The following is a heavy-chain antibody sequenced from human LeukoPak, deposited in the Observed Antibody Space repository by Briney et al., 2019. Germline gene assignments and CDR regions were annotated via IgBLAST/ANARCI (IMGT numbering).Heavy chain of an antibody. CDR2: ISTSGTYI. J-gene: IGHJ4*02. CDR3: ATEVVPEAMLVGSLDY. CDR1: GFTFGSYA. V-gene: IGHV3-21*01. D-gene: IGHD2-2*01. Sequence: PGGSLRLSCAASGFTFGSYAMNWVRQAPGKGLECVSSISTSGTYIYYADSGKGRFTISRDNAKNSLYLQMNSLRAEDTAVYYCATEVVPEAMLVGSLDYWGQGTLVTVSS.